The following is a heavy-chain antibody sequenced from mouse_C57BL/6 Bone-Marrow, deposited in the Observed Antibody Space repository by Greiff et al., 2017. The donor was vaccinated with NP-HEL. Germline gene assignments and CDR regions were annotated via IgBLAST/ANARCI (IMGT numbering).Heavy chain of an antibody. CDR1: GYTFTSYW. V-gene: IGHV1-5*01. J-gene: IGHJ2*01. CDR2: IYPGNSDT. CDR3: TRRCDGYYSSFDY. D-gene: IGHD2-3*01. Sequence: VQLQQSGTVLARPGASVKMSCKTSGYTFTSYWMHWVKQRPGQGLEWIGAIYPGNSDTSYNQKFKGKAKLTAVTSASTAYMELSSLTNEDSAVYYCTRRCDGYYSSFDYWGQGTTLTVSS.